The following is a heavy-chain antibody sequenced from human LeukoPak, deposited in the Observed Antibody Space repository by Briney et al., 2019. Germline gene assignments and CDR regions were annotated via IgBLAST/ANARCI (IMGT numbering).Heavy chain of an antibody. V-gene: IGHV3-53*01. CDR3: AKGIRIAVAGTLHTYYYYGMDV. CDR2: IYGGGDT. J-gene: IGHJ6*02. D-gene: IGHD6-19*01. Sequence: GGSLRLSCAASGFTVPDNYMKWVRQSSGKGLEWVSVIYGGGDTNYPDSVKGRFIISRDTSKNTVYLQMNSLRAEDAAVYYCAKGIRIAVAGTLHTYYYYGMDVWGQGTTVTVSS. CDR1: GFTVPDNY.